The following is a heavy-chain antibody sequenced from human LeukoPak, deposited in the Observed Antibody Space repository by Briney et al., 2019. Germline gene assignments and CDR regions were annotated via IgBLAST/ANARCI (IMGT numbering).Heavy chain of an antibody. CDR2: ISYDGSNK. CDR3: AKVSHYGDYLTY. J-gene: IGHJ4*02. V-gene: IGHV3-30-3*01. Sequence: GGSLRLSCAASGFTFSSYAMHWVRQAPGKGLEWVAVISYDGSNKYYADSVKGRFTISRDNSKNTLYLQMNSLRAEDTAVYYCAKVSHYGDYLTYWGQGALVTVSS. D-gene: IGHD4-17*01. CDR1: GFTFSSYA.